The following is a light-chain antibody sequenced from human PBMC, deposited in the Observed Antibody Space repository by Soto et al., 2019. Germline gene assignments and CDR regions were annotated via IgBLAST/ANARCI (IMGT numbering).Light chain of an antibody. CDR1: QSISSW. CDR3: QQYNSPQLT. J-gene: IGKJ4*01. CDR2: DAS. Sequence: DIQMTQSPSTLSASVGDRVTITCRASQSISSWLDWYQQKPGKAPKLLIYDASSLERGVPSRFSGSGSGTEFTLTIRSLQTDDFATYYCQQYNSPQLTFGGGTKVEIK. V-gene: IGKV1-5*01.